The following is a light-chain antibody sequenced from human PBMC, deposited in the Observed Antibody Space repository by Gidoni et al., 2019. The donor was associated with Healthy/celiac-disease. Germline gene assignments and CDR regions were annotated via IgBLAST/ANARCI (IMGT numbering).Light chain of an antibody. CDR2: RNN. Sequence: QSVLTQPPSASGTPGQRATISCSGSSSNIGSNYVYWYQQLPGTAPKLLIYRNNQRPSGVPDRFSGSKSGTSASLAISGLRPEDEADYYCAAWDDSLSGPVFGGGTKLTVL. CDR1: SSNIGSNY. V-gene: IGLV1-47*01. J-gene: IGLJ2*01. CDR3: AAWDDSLSGPV.